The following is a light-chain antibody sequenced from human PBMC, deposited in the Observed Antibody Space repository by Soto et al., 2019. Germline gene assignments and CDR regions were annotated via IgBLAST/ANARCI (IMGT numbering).Light chain of an antibody. CDR3: QVWDSSTVV. Sequence: SYELTQPLSVSVALGQTARITCGGNNIGSKNVHWYQQKPGQAPVLVIYRDSNRPSGIPERFSGSNSGNTATLTISRAQGGDEADYYCQVWDSSTVVLGGGTTLTVL. CDR1: NIGSKN. V-gene: IGLV3-9*01. J-gene: IGLJ2*01. CDR2: RDS.